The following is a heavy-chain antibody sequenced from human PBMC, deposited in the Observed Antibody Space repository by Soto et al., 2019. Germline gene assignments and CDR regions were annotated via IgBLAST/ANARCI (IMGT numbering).Heavy chain of an antibody. Sequence: EVQLVESGGGLVRPGGSLRLSCAASGFSFSSYWMHWVRQVPGKGLVWVARMNEDGGTTDYADSVKGRFTISRDNDKNTLYLQMNSLRVEDTAVYYCASDLSGRADVWGQGTTVTVSS. CDR2: MNEDGGTT. J-gene: IGHJ6*02. V-gene: IGHV3-74*02. CDR3: ASDLSGRADV. D-gene: IGHD3-10*01. CDR1: GFSFSSYW.